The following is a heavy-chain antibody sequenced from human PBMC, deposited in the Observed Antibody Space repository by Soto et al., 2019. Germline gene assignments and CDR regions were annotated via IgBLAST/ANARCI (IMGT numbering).Heavy chain of an antibody. J-gene: IGHJ2*01. Sequence: QVQLVESGGGVVQPGRSLRLSCAASGFTFSSYAMHWVRQAQGKGLEWVAVISYDGSTKYYADSVKGRCTISRDNSTNTLYLQMNSLRAEDTAGYYCAREPLGGKAMVLWYLDLWGRGTLVTVSS. CDR2: ISYDGSTK. CDR3: AREPLGGKAMVLWYLDL. CDR1: GFTFSSYA. D-gene: IGHD5-18*01. V-gene: IGHV3-30-3*01.